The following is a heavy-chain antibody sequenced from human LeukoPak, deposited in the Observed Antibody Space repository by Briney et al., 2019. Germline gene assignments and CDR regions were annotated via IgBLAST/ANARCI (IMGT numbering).Heavy chain of an antibody. CDR1: GVSISSYY. CDR3: ARHAYCGGDCGEYSFDI. Sequence: SETLSLTCTVSGVSISSYYWTWIRQPPGKGLEWIGYIYRSGSTKYNPSLKSRVTISVDTSKNQFSLKLTSVTAADTAIYYCARHAYCGGDCGEYSFDIWGQGTMVTVSS. CDR2: IYRSGST. J-gene: IGHJ3*02. D-gene: IGHD2-21*02. V-gene: IGHV4-59*08.